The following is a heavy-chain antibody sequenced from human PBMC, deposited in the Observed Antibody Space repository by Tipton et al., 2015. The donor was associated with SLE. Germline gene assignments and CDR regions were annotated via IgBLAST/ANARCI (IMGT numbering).Heavy chain of an antibody. CDR3: ARLLPQYYYDSSGQNGDCWYFDL. Sequence: TLSLTCTVPGGSISSYYWSWIRQPPGKGLEWIGYIYYSESTNYNPSLKSRVTISVDTSKNQFSLKLSSVTAADTAVYYCARLLPQYYYDSSGQNGDCWYFDLWGRGTLVTVSS. D-gene: IGHD3-22*01. V-gene: IGHV4-59*08. CDR1: GGSISSYY. CDR2: IYYSEST. J-gene: IGHJ2*01.